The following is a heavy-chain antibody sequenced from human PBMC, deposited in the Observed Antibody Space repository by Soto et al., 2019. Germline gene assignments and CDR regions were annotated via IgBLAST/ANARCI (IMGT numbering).Heavy chain of an antibody. J-gene: IGHJ6*02. CDR1: GFTFSSYS. V-gene: IGHV3-48*02. CDR3: AREGRYYDSSGIYYYYGMDV. Sequence: PGGSLRLSCAASGFTFSSYSMNWVRQAPGKGLEWVSYISSSSSTIYYADSVKGRFTISRDNAKNSLYLQMNSLRDEDTAVYYCAREGRYYDSSGIYYYYGMDVWGQGTTVTVSS. D-gene: IGHD3-22*01. CDR2: ISSSSSTI.